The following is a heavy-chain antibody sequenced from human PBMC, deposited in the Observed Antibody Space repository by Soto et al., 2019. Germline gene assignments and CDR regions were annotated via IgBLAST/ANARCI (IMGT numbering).Heavy chain of an antibody. Sequence: ASVKVSCKASGYTFTGYYMHWVRQAPGQGLEWMGWINPNSGGTNYAQKFQGRVTMTRDTSISTAYMELCRLRSDDTAVYYCARDAAVAGTEENQNWFDPWGQGTLVTVSS. CDR3: ARDAAVAGTEENQNWFDP. V-gene: IGHV1-2*02. CDR2: INPNSGGT. CDR1: GYTFTGYY. J-gene: IGHJ5*02. D-gene: IGHD6-19*01.